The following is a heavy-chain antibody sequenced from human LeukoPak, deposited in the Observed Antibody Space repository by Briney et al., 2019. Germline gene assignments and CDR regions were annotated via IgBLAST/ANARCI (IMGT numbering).Heavy chain of an antibody. D-gene: IGHD3-10*01. V-gene: IGHV4-61*09. J-gene: IGHJ4*02. Sequence: SETLSLTCTVSGGSISSGSYDWYWIRQPAGMGLEWIGHLYTSGSMSYNPSLKSRVTISVDTSKNQFSLELTSVTAADTAVYYCTKGRGIWGQGTLVTVSS. CDR3: TKGRGI. CDR2: LYTSGSM. CDR1: GGSISSGSYD.